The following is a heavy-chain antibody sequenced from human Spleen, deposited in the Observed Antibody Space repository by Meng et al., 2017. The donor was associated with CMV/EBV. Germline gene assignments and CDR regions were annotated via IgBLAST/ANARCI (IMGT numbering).Heavy chain of an antibody. Sequence: GSLRLSCAVSGGSISSSNWWSWVRQPPGKGLEWIGSIYYSGSTYYNPSLKSRVIISVDTSKNQFSLKLSSVTAADTAMYYCARSGIIGLYYQNWFDPWGQGTLVTVSS. V-gene: IGHV4-4*02. CDR3: ARSGIIGLYYQNWFDP. J-gene: IGHJ5*02. D-gene: IGHD2-2*01. CDR2: IYYSGST. CDR1: GGSISSSNW.